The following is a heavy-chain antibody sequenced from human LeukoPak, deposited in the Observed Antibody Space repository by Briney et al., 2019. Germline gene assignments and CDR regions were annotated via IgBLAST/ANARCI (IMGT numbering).Heavy chain of an antibody. V-gene: IGHV3-21*01. CDR1: GFTFSSYS. Sequence: GGSLRLSCAASGFTFSSYSMNWVRQAPGKGLEWVSSISSSSSYIYYADSVKGRFTISRDNAKNSLYLQMNSLRAEDTAVYYCARGIAVAGHYYYMDVWGKGTTVTVSS. CDR2: ISSSSSYI. CDR3: ARGIAVAGHYYYMDV. J-gene: IGHJ6*03. D-gene: IGHD6-19*01.